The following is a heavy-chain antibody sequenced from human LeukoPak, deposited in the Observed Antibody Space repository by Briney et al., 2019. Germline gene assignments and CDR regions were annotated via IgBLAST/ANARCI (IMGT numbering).Heavy chain of an antibody. Sequence: ASVKVSCKASGFTFSTYGITWVRQAPGQGLEWMGWITAFNGNTDSAQKFQDRLTLTTDASTSTAYMELRSLRSDDTAVYYCARGPPTAQYFQHWGQGTLVTVSS. J-gene: IGHJ1*01. CDR1: GFTFSTYG. CDR2: ITAFNGNT. D-gene: IGHD1-1*01. V-gene: IGHV1-18*01. CDR3: ARGPPTAQYFQH.